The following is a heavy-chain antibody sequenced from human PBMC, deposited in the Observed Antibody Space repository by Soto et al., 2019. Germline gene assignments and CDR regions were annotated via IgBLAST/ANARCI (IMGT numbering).Heavy chain of an antibody. D-gene: IGHD4-17*01. CDR1: GDSISSYY. CDR3: ARHVTLHGDYEY. J-gene: IGHJ4*02. CDR2: IHYSGST. Sequence: QVQLQESGPGLVKPSETLSLTCTVSGDSISSYYWCWIRQPPGQGLELIGYIHYSGSTNYNHSLKSRVTLSVDTSKTQFSLRLSSVTAADTAVYYCARHVTLHGDYEYWGQGPLVPVSS. V-gene: IGHV4-59*08.